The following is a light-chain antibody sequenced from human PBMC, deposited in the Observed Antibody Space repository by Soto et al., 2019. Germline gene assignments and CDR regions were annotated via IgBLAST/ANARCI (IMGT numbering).Light chain of an antibody. CDR2: DAS. CDR3: QQYDSYSRT. Sequence: IQMTQSPSTLSASLGDGVTITCRASQTISTWLAWYQQKPGKAPKLLIYDASSLQGGVPSRFSGSGSGTEFTLTISSLQPDDFATYYCQQYDSYSRTFGQGTKVDIK. V-gene: IGKV1-5*01. J-gene: IGKJ1*01. CDR1: QTISTW.